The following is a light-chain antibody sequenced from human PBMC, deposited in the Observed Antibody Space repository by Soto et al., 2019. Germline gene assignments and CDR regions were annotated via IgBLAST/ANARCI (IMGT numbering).Light chain of an antibody. Sequence: QSVLTQPPSASGSPGQSVTISCTGTSSDVGGYDYVSWYQQHPGKAPKLMIYEVSKRPSGVPDRFSGSKSGNTASLTVSGLQAEEEADYYCSSYAGSNILVFGGGTKLTVL. CDR3: SSYAGSNILV. J-gene: IGLJ2*01. V-gene: IGLV2-8*01. CDR2: EVS. CDR1: SSDVGGYDY.